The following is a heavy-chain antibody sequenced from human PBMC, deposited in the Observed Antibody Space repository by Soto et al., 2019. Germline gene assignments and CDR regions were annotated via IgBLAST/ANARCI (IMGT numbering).Heavy chain of an antibody. CDR2: IIPIFGTA. V-gene: IGHV1-69*13. D-gene: IGHD4-4*01. CDR3: ARDSGSNYGFYCYCGMDV. Sequence: SVKVSCKASGGTFSSYAISWVRQAPGQGLEWMGGIIPIFGTANYAQKVQGRVTITADESTSTAYMELRSLRPEDTAVYYCARDSGSNYGFYCYCGMDVWGQGTTVTVSS. CDR1: GGTFSSYA. J-gene: IGHJ6*02.